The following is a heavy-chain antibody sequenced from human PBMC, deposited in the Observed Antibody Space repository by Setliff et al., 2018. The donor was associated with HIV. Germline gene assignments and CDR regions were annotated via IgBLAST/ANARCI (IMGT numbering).Heavy chain of an antibody. CDR3: ATDPRRLSY. D-gene: IGHD2-21*01. J-gene: IGHJ4*02. CDR2: ISVSGTDI. CDR1: RFTFTNYY. Sequence: PGGSLRLSCAASRFTFTNYYMSWIRQAPGKGLELLSYISVSGTDIKYADSVKGRFTISRDNAKNSLYLQMNSLRAEDTAVYYCATDPRRLSYWGQGTLVTVSS. V-gene: IGHV3-11*04.